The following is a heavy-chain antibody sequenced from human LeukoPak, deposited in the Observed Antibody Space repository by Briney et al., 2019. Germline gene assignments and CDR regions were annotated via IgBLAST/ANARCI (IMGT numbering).Heavy chain of an antibody. Sequence: PGGSLRLSCAASGFTFSSYSTNWVRQASGKGLEWVSSISSSSSYIYYADSVKGRFTISRDDAKNSLYLQMNSLRAEDTAVYYCARATDYYDSSGTFQHWGQGTLVTVSS. V-gene: IGHV3-21*01. CDR3: ARATDYYDSSGTFQH. CDR2: ISSSSSYI. D-gene: IGHD3-22*01. J-gene: IGHJ1*01. CDR1: GFTFSSYS.